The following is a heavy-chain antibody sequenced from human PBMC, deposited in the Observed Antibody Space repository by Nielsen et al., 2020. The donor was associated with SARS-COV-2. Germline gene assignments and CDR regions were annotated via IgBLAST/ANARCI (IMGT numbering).Heavy chain of an antibody. J-gene: IGHJ6*02. CDR2: IKPSGGST. Sequence: WVRQAPGQGLEWMGIIKPSGGSTSYAQKFQGRVTMTRDTSTSTAYMELRSLRSDDTAVYYCARGSAGDFWSGYYYYYGMDVWGQGTTVTVSS. D-gene: IGHD3-3*01. CDR3: ARGSAGDFWSGYYYYYGMDV. V-gene: IGHV1-46*01.